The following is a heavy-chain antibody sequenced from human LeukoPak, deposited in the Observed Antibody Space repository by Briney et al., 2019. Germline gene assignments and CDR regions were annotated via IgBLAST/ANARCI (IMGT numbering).Heavy chain of an antibody. D-gene: IGHD1-26*01. V-gene: IGHV4-34*01. CDR2: TNPSRST. J-gene: IGHJ4*02. CDR1: GGSISNYY. CDR3: ARGVVGATRFDY. Sequence: SETLSLTCTVSGGSISNYYWTWIRQLPGKGLEWIGETNPSRSTNYNPSLKRRVTISADPSMNQFSLRLSSVTAADTAVYYCARGVVGATRFDYWGQGTLVTVSS.